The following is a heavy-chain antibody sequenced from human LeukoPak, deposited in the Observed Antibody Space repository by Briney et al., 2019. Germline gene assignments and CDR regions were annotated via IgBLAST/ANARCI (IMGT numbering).Heavy chain of an antibody. CDR3: AQDIAWGAFEH. V-gene: IGHV3-23*01. J-gene: IGHJ4*02. Sequence: GGSLRLSCAASGFTFRNHGMNWVRQAPGKGLEWVSGISPSGGGTYYADSVKGRFTISRDDAKNTLSLQMNSLRVEDTALYYCAQDIAWGAFEHWGQGTLVTVSS. D-gene: IGHD7-27*01. CDR1: GFTFRNHG. CDR2: ISPSGGGT.